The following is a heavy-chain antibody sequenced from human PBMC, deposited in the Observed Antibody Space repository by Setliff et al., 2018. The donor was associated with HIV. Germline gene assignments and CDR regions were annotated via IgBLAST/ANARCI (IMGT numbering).Heavy chain of an antibody. CDR1: GFSVSNNY. CDR2: IINSGGTT. CDR3: AKDQTAMGGNWFDP. J-gene: IGHJ5*02. Sequence: GGSLRLSCAASGFSVSNNYMSWVRQAPGKGLEWVSGIINSGGTTYYADSVKGRFTISRDNSKNTLFLQMNSLRAEDTAVYYCAKDQTAMGGNWFDPWGQGTLVTVSS. D-gene: IGHD6-19*01. V-gene: IGHV3-53*01.